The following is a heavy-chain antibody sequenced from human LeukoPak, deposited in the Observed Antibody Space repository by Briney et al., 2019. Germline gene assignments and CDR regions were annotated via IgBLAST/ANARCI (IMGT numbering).Heavy chain of an antibody. CDR3: ARGGAIANDY. CDR1: GYTFTTYG. V-gene: IGHV1-18*01. J-gene: IGHJ4*02. D-gene: IGHD6-13*01. CDR2: ISAYTGNT. Sequence: AAVKVCCKASGYTFTTYGISWVRQAPGQGIEWMGLISAYTGNTNYTQNLQGRVTMTTDTSTSTAYMELRSLRSDDTAVYYCARGGAIANDYWGQGTLVTVSS.